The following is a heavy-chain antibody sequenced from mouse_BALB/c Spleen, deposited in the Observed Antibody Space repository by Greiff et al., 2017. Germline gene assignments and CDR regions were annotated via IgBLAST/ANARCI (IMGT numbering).Heavy chain of an antibody. CDR2: ISSGGSYT. CDR3: ARHQIYYDYDDGGPMDY. Sequence: EVKLVESGGDLVKPGGSLKLSCAASGFTFSSYGMSWVRQTPDKRLEWVATISSGGSYTYYPDSVKGRFTISRDNAKNTLYLQMSSLKSEDTAMYYCARHQIYYDYDDGGPMDYWGQGTSVTVSS. D-gene: IGHD2-4*01. CDR1: GFTFSSYG. V-gene: IGHV5-6*01. J-gene: IGHJ4*01.